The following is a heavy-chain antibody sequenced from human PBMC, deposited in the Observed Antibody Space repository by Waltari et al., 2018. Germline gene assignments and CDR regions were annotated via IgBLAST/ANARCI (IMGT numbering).Heavy chain of an antibody. CDR3: ARDRGYSYWFDP. CDR2: IYHSGST. V-gene: IGHV4-38-2*02. Sequence: QVQLQESGPGLVKPSETLSLTCTVSGYSISSGYYWGWIRQPPGKGLEWIGSIYHSGSTYYNPSLKSRVTISVDTSKNQCSLKLSSVTAADTAVYYCARDRGYSYWFDPWGQGTLVTVSS. J-gene: IGHJ5*02. CDR1: GYSISSGYY. D-gene: IGHD5-18*01.